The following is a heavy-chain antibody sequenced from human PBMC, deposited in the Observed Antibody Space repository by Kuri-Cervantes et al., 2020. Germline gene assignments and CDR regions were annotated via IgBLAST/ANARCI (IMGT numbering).Heavy chain of an antibody. CDR2: IDPSGGST. D-gene: IGHD5-12*01. CDR3: AREVATTFDY. J-gene: IGHJ4*02. CDR1: GYTFTSYY. V-gene: IGHV1-46*01. Sequence: ASVKVSCKASGYTFTSYYMHWVRQAPGQGLEWMGIIDPSGGSTSYAQKFQGRVTMTRDTSTSTVYTELSSLRSEDTAVYYCAREVATTFDYWGQGTLVTVSS.